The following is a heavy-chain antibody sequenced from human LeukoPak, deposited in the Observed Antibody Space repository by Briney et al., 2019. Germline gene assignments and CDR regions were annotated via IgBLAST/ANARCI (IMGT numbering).Heavy chain of an antibody. D-gene: IGHD3-22*01. CDR3: ARDHGYYDSSGYFHAFDY. V-gene: IGHV4-30-4*01. CDR2: ISNSGST. Sequence: PSETLSLTCTVSDGSISSGDYYWNWTRQPPGKGLEWIGYISNSGSTYYNPSLKSRVTISLDKSKSQFSLQLSSVTAADTAVYYCARDHGYYDSSGYFHAFDYWGQGTLVTVSS. CDR1: DGSISSGDYY. J-gene: IGHJ4*02.